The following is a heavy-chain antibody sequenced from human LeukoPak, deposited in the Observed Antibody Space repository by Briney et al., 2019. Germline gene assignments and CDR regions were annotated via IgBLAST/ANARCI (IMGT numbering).Heavy chain of an antibody. Sequence: SETLSLTCTVSGYSISSGYYWGWIRQPPGKGLEWIGSIYHSGSTYYNPSLKSRVTISVDTSKNQFSLKLSSVTAADTAVYYCARDPGDYYDSSGYYVPGVGDYWGQGTLVTVSS. CDR2: IYHSGST. V-gene: IGHV4-38-2*02. CDR1: GYSISSGYY. CDR3: ARDPGDYYDSSGYYVPGVGDY. D-gene: IGHD3-22*01. J-gene: IGHJ4*02.